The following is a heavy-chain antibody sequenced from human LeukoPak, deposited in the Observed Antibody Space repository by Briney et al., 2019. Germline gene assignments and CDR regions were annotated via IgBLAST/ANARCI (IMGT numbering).Heavy chain of an antibody. CDR1: GFTFSSYE. V-gene: IGHV3-48*03. J-gene: IGHJ6*02. CDR2: ISSSGSTT. CDR3: ANLDIVVVPAAIPYGMDV. D-gene: IGHD2-2*01. Sequence: GGSLRLSCAASGFTFSSYEMNWVRQAPGKGLEWVSYISSSGSTTYYADSVKGRFTISRDNAKNSLYLQMNSLRAEDTAVYYCANLDIVVVPAAIPYGMDVWGQGTTFTVSS.